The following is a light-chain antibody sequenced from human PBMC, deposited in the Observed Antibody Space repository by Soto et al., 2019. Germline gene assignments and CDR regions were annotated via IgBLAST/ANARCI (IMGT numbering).Light chain of an antibody. V-gene: IGKV3-20*01. CDR3: QQYGSFPYT. J-gene: IGKJ2*01. CDR2: GAS. CDR1: QSVSSSY. Sequence: EIVLTQSPGTLSLSPGERATLSCRASQSVSSSYLAWYQQKPGQAPRLLTYGASSRATGIPDRFSGSGSGTDFTLTISRLEPEDFAVYYCQQYGSFPYTFGQGTKLEIK.